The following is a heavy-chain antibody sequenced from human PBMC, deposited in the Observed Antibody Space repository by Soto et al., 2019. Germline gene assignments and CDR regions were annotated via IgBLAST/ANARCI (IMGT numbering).Heavy chain of an antibody. CDR2: INPIGGTT. CDR3: ARDVALTYCFDX. CDR1: GYTFTSYY. J-gene: IGHJ4*02. D-gene: IGHD2-21*01. V-gene: IGHV1-46*01. Sequence: ASVKVSCKASGYTFTSYYMHWVRQVPGQGLEWMGIINPIGGTTSYAQKFQGRVTMTRDTSTSSVYMELSSLRSEDTAVYFCARDVALTYCFDXWGQGTLVTVSX.